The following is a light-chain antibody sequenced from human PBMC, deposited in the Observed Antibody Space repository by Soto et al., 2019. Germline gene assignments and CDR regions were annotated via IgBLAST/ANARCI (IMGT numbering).Light chain of an antibody. CDR2: GAS. Sequence: EIVMTQSPATLSVSPGERATLSFRASQSVSSNLAWYKQQPGQAPRLLIYGASTRAAGIPARFSGSGFGTEFTLTISSLQSGDFALYYCQQYDNWPPLTFGGGTKVDIK. V-gene: IGKV3-15*01. CDR3: QQYDNWPPLT. J-gene: IGKJ4*01. CDR1: QSVSSN.